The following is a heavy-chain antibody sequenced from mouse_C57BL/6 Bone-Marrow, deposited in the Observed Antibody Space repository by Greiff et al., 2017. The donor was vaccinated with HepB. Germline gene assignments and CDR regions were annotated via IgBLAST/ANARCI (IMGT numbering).Heavy chain of an antibody. Sequence: QVQLQQPGAELVKPGASVKLSCKASGYTFTSYWIHWVKQRPGRGLEWIGRIDPNSGGTKYNEKFKSKATLTVDKPSSTAYMQLSSLTSEDSAVYYCARIYGSSYGWYFDVWGTGTTVTVSS. J-gene: IGHJ1*03. CDR1: GYTFTSYW. D-gene: IGHD1-1*01. CDR2: IDPNSGGT. V-gene: IGHV1-72*01. CDR3: ARIYGSSYGWYFDV.